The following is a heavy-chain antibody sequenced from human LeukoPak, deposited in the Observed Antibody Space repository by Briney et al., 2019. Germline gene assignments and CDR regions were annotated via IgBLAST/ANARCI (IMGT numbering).Heavy chain of an antibody. V-gene: IGHV3-23*01. Sequence: PGGSLRLSCAASGFTFSSYGMSWVRQAPGKGLEWVSSVTGGGDTTYYADSVRGRLTISRDNSKNTLYLQMNSLRAEDTAVYYCAKDPEEYVWGSPDYWGQGTLVTVSS. CDR2: VTGGGDTT. CDR3: AKDPEEYVWGSPDY. J-gene: IGHJ4*02. D-gene: IGHD3-16*01. CDR1: GFTFSSYG.